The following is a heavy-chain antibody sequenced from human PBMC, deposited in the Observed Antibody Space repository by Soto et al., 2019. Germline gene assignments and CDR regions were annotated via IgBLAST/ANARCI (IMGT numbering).Heavy chain of an antibody. J-gene: IGHJ3*02. CDR1: GGSISIYY. CDR3: ARRYGKNAFDI. CDR2: IYYSGST. Sequence: PSETLSLTCTVSGGSISIYYWSWIRQPPGKGLEWIGYIYYSGSTNYNPSLKSRVTISVDTSKNQFSLKLSSVTAADTAVYYCARRYGKNAFDIWGQGTMVTVSS. V-gene: IGHV4-59*01. D-gene: IGHD5-18*01.